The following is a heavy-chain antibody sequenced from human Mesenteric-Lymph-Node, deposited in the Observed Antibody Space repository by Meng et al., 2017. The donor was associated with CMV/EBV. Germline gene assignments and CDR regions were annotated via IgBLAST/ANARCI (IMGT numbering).Heavy chain of an antibody. V-gene: IGHV3-30-3*01. D-gene: IGHD3-10*02. CDR1: GFTFSSYA. Sequence: GESLKISCAASGFTFSSYAMHWVRQAPGKGLEWVAVISYDGSNKYYADSVKGRFTISRDNSKNTLYLQMSSLRGDDTAVYYCAREMFGTAPDYWGQGTLVTVSS. J-gene: IGHJ4*02. CDR2: ISYDGSNK. CDR3: AREMFGTAPDY.